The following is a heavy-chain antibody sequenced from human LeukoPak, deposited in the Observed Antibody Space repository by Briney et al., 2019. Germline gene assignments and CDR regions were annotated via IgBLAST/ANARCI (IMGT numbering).Heavy chain of an antibody. CDR2: IIPILGIA. D-gene: IGHD3-22*01. Sequence: GASVKVSCKASGGTFSSYAISWVRQAPGQGLEWMGRIIPILGIANYAQKFQGRVTITADKSTSTAYMELSSLRSEDTAVYYCARAHSSGYSLDAFDIWGQGTMVTVSS. V-gene: IGHV1-69*04. CDR1: GGTFSSYA. CDR3: ARAHSSGYSLDAFDI. J-gene: IGHJ3*02.